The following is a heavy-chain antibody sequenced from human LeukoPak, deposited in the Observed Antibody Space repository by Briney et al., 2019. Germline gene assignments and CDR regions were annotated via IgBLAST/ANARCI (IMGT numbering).Heavy chain of an antibody. D-gene: IGHD6-19*01. Sequence: GGSLRLSCAASGFTFSRYGMHWVRQAPGKGLEWVAVIWYDGRNRYYADSVKGRFTISRDNSKNTLYLQMNSLRAEDTAVYYCAKGTAVAGPDYWGQGTLVTVSS. J-gene: IGHJ4*02. CDR1: GFTFSRYG. CDR2: IWYDGRNR. CDR3: AKGTAVAGPDY. V-gene: IGHV3-33*06.